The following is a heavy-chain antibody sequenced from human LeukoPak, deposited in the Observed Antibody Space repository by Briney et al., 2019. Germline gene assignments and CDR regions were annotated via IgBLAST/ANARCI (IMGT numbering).Heavy chain of an antibody. Sequence: PGGSLRLSCAASGFTFDDYGMSWVRQAPGKWLEWVSGINWNGGSTGYADSVKGRFTISRDNAKNSLYLQMNSLRAGDTAVYYCARTIEMATINYFDYWGQGTLVTVSS. J-gene: IGHJ4*02. CDR2: INWNGGST. CDR1: GFTFDDYG. D-gene: IGHD5-24*01. CDR3: ARTIEMATINYFDY. V-gene: IGHV3-20*04.